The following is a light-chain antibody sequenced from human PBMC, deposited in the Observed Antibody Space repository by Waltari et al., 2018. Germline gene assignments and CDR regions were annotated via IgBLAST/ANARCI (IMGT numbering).Light chain of an antibody. CDR2: GAS. V-gene: IGKV3-20*01. CDR1: QSLSSTY. Sequence: EIVLTQSPGTLSLSPGERATLSCRACQSLSSTYLAWYQQKPGQAPRLLIYGASSRATGIPDRFSGSGSGTDFTLSISRLEPEDSAVYYCQQYGRSPYTFGQGTKLEIK. CDR3: QQYGRSPYT. J-gene: IGKJ2*01.